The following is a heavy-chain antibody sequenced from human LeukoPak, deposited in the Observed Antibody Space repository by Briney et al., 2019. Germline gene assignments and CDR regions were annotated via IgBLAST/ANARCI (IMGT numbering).Heavy chain of an antibody. V-gene: IGHV1-69*13. CDR3: ARVPMVRGVMRANWFDP. D-gene: IGHD3-10*01. J-gene: IGHJ5*02. CDR1: GYTFTSYG. CDR2: IIPIFGTA. Sequence: SVKVSCKASGYTFTSYGISWVRQAPGQGLEWMGGIIPIFGTANYAQKFQGRVTITADESTSTAYMELSSLRSEDTAVYYCARVPMVRGVMRANWFDPWGQGTLVTVSS.